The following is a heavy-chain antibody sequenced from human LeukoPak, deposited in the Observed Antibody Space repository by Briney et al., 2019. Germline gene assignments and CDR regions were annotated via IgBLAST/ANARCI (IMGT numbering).Heavy chain of an antibody. V-gene: IGHV1-69*05. CDR3: ARGSTYCGGDCYPNFDY. D-gene: IGHD2-21*01. CDR2: IIPMFGTA. Sequence: SVKVSCKASGGTFSNFAISWVRQAPGQRLEWMGGIIPMFGTANYAQKFQGRVTITTDESPSTAYMELSSLRSEDTAVYYCARGSTYCGGDCYPNFDYWGQGTLVTVSS. J-gene: IGHJ4*02. CDR1: GGTFSNFA.